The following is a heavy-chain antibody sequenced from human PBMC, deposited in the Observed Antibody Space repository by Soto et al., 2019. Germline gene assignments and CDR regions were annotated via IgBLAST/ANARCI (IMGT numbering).Heavy chain of an antibody. CDR1: GFTFSTYA. D-gene: IGHD2-21*02. J-gene: IGHJ5*02. CDR3: AKFYGGNSAHTYTIDP. CDR2: ISGSGGST. V-gene: IGHV3-23*01. Sequence: EVQLLESGGGLVQPGGSLRLSCAASGFTFSTYAMSWVRQAPGKGLEWVSTISGSGGSTHYADSVKGRFTISRDNSENTPYLQMTSRRAEDTAVYYCAKFYGGNSAHTYTIDPWGQGTLVTVSS.